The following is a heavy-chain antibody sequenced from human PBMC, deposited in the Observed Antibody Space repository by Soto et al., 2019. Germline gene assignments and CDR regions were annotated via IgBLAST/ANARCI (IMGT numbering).Heavy chain of an antibody. V-gene: IGHV1-18*01. CDR1: GYTFTKYG. CDR3: ARYPKIFDY. CDR2: ISACNANT. Sequence: QVQLVQSGAEVKKPGASVKVSCKASGYTFTKYGISWVREAPGQGLEWMGWISACNANTKYAQKLQGRVTMTTATAASTAYMQLRSLRSDDTAVYYWARYPKIFDYWGQGTLVTV. J-gene: IGHJ4*02.